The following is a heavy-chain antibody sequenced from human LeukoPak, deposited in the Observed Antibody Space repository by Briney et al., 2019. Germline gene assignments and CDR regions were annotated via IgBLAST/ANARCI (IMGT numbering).Heavy chain of an antibody. V-gene: IGHV1-2*02. CDR3: ARITILYYFDS. CDR1: GYTFTGYY. J-gene: IGHJ4*02. D-gene: IGHD5-24*01. Sequence: GASMKVSCKASGYTFTGYYMHWVRQAPGQGLEWMGWINPNNSDTTYAQKFQGRVTMTRDTSISTAYMDLSRLISDDTAVYYCARITILYYFDSWGQGTLVTVSS. CDR2: INPNNSDT.